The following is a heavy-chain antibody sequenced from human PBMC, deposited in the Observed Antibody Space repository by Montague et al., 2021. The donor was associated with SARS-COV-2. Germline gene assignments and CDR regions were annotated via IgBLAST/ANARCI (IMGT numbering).Heavy chain of an antibody. CDR1: GYSFTSYW. Sequence: QSGAEVKKPGESLRISCKGSGYSFTSYWISWVRQMPGKGLEWMGRIDPSDSYTNYSPSFQGHVTISADKSISTAYLQWSSLKASDTAMYYCARRGAPAGYCSSTSCPYYFDYRGQGTLGTVSS. CDR3: ARRGAPAGYCSSTSCPYYFDY. V-gene: IGHV5-10-1*01. CDR2: IDPSDSYT. D-gene: IGHD2-2*01. J-gene: IGHJ4*02.